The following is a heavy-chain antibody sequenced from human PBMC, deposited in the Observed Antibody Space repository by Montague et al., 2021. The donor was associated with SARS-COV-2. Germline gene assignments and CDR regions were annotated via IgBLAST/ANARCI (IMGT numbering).Heavy chain of an antibody. CDR1: GGSLKNYY. CDR2: IDYSGST. CDR3: ARIHSSGWAYFFDY. D-gene: IGHD6-19*01. Sequence: SETLSLTCSVSGGSLKNYYWSWIRQPPGKELEWMGYIDYSGSTNYNPSLRFRLTLSVATSSNQFSLKLNSLTSADTAVYYCARIHSSGWAYFFDYWGQGTLVSVSS. J-gene: IGHJ4*02. V-gene: IGHV4-59*01.